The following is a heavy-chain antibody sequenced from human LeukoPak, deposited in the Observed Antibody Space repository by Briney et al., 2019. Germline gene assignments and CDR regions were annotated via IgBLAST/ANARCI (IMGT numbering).Heavy chain of an antibody. V-gene: IGHV4-39*01. J-gene: IGHJ4*02. CDR2: IYYSGST. CDR1: GGSISSSSYY. D-gene: IGHD3-16*02. Sequence: SETLSLTCTVSGGSISSSSYYWGWIRQPPGKGLEWIGSIYYSGSTYYNPSLKSRVTISVDTSKNQFSLKLSSVTAADTAVYYCARRSGSLIEGDFDYWGQGTLVTVSS. CDR3: ARRSGSLIEGDFDY.